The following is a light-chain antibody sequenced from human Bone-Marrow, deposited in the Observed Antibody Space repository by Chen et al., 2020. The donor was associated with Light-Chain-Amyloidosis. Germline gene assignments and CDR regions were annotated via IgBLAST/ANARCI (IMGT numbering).Light chain of an antibody. CDR3: QSYQGSSQGV. J-gene: IGLJ3*02. V-gene: IGLV6-57*01. CDR1: SGSIATNY. CDR2: EDD. Sequence: NFMLTQPHSVSESPGKTGNISCTRSSGSIATNYVQWYQQRPGSSPTTVIHEDDQRPSGVPDRFSGSIDRSSNSASLPISGLKTEDEADYYCQSYQGSSQGVFGGGTKLTVL.